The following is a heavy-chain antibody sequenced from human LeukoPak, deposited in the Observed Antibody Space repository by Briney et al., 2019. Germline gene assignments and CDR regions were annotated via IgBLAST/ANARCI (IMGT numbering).Heavy chain of an antibody. V-gene: IGHV3-74*01. Sequence: PGGSLRLSCAASGFTFSSYWMHWVRQAPRKGLVWVSRINSDGSSTSYADSVKGRFTISRDNAKNTLYLQMNSLRAEDTAVYYCARDPSEYYDFWSGSNDAFDIWGQGTMVTVSS. D-gene: IGHD3-3*01. CDR3: ARDPSEYYDFWSGSNDAFDI. CDR2: INSDGSST. J-gene: IGHJ3*02. CDR1: GFTFSSYW.